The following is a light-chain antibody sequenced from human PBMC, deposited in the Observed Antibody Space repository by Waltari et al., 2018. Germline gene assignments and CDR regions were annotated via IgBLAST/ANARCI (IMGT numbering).Light chain of an antibody. CDR3: QQRSNWPPGTWT. V-gene: IGKV3-11*01. CDR2: DAS. Sequence: EIVLTQSPAPLSLSPGESATLSCRASQSVSSYLACYQQKPGQAPRLLLYDASNRATGIPARFSGSGSGTDFTLTISSLEPEDFAVYYCQQRSNWPPGTWTFGQGTKVEIK. CDR1: QSVSSY. J-gene: IGKJ1*01.